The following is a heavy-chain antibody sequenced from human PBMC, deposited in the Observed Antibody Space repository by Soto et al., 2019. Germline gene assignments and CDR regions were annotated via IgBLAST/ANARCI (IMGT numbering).Heavy chain of an antibody. Sequence: QVQLQESGPGLVKPSETLSLTCTVSGASINSGGYYWSWIRQLPGKGLEWIGYIYFSGRTYYNPSLERRVTISLDKSQNPFSLKLSSVTAADTAMYFCASGDAWEALLAHWGQGILVTVSS. CDR1: GASINSGGYY. D-gene: IGHD4-17*01. CDR2: IYFSGRT. J-gene: IGHJ4*02. V-gene: IGHV4-31*03. CDR3: ASGDAWEALLAH.